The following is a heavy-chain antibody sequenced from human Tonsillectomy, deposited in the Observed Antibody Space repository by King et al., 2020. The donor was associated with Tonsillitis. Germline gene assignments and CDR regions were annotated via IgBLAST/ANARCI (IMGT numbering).Heavy chain of an antibody. Sequence: VQLVESGGGLVQPGRSLRLSCASSGFTFDDYAMHWVRQAPGKCLEWGSGIIWTSGSIGYSDSVKGRFTISRDNAKNSLYLQMNSLRAADTALYYCAKEKGLAAPLGMDVWGQGTTVTVSS. D-gene: IGHD6-13*01. CDR3: AKEKGLAAPLGMDV. J-gene: IGHJ6*02. CDR1: GFTFDDYA. V-gene: IGHV3-9*01. CDR2: IIWTSGSI.